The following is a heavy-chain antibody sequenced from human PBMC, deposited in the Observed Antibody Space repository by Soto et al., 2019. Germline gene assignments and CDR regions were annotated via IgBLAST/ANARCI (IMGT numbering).Heavy chain of an antibody. J-gene: IGHJ6*02. D-gene: IGHD2-15*01. V-gene: IGHV1-69*01. CDR1: GGNFGIYA. CDR2: IISTVGTT. Sequence: QVQLEQSGAEVKKPGSSVKVSCKPSGGNFGIYAITWVRQAPGQGLRWVGGIISTVGTTHYAQKFEGRVTITADESTGTVYMELSSLTSDDTAIYYCTRDVGEPFYNYDMAVWGQGTTVTVSS. CDR3: TRDVGEPFYNYDMAV.